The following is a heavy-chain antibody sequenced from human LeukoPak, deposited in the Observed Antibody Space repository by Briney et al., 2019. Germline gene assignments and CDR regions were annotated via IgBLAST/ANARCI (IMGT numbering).Heavy chain of an antibody. V-gene: IGHV3-48*04. Sequence: GGSLRLSCAASGFTFSSYSMNWVRQAPGKGLEWVSYISSSSSTIYYADSVKGRFTISRDNAKNSLYLQMNSLRAEDTAVYYCAGSYYDILDYMDVWGKGTTVTISS. J-gene: IGHJ6*03. D-gene: IGHD3-9*01. CDR3: AGSYYDILDYMDV. CDR1: GFTFSSYS. CDR2: ISSSSSTI.